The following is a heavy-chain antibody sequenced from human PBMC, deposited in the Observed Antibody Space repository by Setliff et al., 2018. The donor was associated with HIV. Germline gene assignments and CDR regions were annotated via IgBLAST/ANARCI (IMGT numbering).Heavy chain of an antibody. CDR3: ARDAAAPAAIEGAFDV. D-gene: IGHD2-2*02. J-gene: IGHJ3*01. CDR1: GFTFSTYS. CDR2: ISSSSRSK. Sequence: PGGSLRLSCEASGFTFSTYSMNWVRQAPGKGLEWVSSISSSSRSKYYADSVKGRFTISRDNAKNSLYLQMNSLPAEDTAVYYCARDAAAPAAIEGAFDVWGQGTKVTVSS. V-gene: IGHV3-21*01.